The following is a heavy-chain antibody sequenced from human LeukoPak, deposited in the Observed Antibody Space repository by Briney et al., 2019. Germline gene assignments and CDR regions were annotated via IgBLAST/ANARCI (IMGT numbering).Heavy chain of an antibody. CDR2: ITGNGATT. V-gene: IGHV3-23*01. CDR3: AKERRRVDTEMVRSYYFEN. CDR1: GFSFSSSA. Sequence: PGGSLRLSCAGSGFSFSSSAMSWVRQTPGKGLEWVSSITGNGATTYYSDSVKGRFTISRENSRNTLSLQMSSLRVEDTAVYYCAKERRRVDTEMVRSYYFENWGQGTLVTVSS. J-gene: IGHJ4*02. D-gene: IGHD5-18*01.